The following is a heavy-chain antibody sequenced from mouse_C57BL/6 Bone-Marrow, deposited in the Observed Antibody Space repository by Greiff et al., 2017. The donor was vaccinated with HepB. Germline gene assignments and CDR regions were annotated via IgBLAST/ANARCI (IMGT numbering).Heavy chain of an antibody. D-gene: IGHD2-2*01. CDR3: AKRGYGYNYAMDY. CDR2: IWGGGST. CDR1: GFSLTSYG. Sequence: QVQLKESGPGLVAPSQRLSITCTVSGFSLTSYGVDWVRQPPGKGLEWLGVIWGGGSTNYNSALMSRLSISKDNSKSQVFLKMNSLPTDDTAMYYCAKRGYGYNYAMDYWGQGTSVTVSS. J-gene: IGHJ4*01. V-gene: IGHV2-9*01.